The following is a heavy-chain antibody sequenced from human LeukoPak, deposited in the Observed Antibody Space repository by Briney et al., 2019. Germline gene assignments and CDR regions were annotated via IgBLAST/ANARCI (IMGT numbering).Heavy chain of an antibody. CDR3: ARQGDGYNRPFDY. D-gene: IGHD5-24*01. V-gene: IGHV5-51*01. CDR2: IYPGDSDT. J-gene: IGHJ4*02. CDR1: GYSFTSYW. Sequence: GESLKISCKGSGYSFTSYWIGWVRQMPGKGLEWMGIIYPGDSDTTYSPSLQGQVTISVDKSISTAYLQWSSLKASDTAMYYCARQGDGYNRPFDYWGQGTLVTVSS.